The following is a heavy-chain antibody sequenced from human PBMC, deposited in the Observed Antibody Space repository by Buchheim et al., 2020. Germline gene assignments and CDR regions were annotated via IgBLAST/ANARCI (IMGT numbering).Heavy chain of an antibody. V-gene: IGHV4-39*01. CDR3: ASVLRFLEWLWDGDHNWFDP. Sequence: QLQLQESGPGLVKPSETLSLTCTVSGGSISSSSYYWGWIRQPPGKGLEWIGSIYYSGSTYYNPSLKSRVTISVDTSKNQFSLKLSSVTAADTAVYYCASVLRFLEWLWDGDHNWFDPWGQGTL. CDR2: IYYSGST. J-gene: IGHJ5*02. D-gene: IGHD3-3*01. CDR1: GGSISSSSYY.